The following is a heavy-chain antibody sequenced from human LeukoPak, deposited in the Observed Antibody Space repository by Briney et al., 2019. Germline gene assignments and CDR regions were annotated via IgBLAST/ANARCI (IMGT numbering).Heavy chain of an antibody. CDR1: GYTFTYYY. J-gene: IGHJ4*02. V-gene: IGHV1-2*02. CDR3: ARVRGYYDSSGPRDY. CDR2: INPNSGGT. Sequence: ASVKVSCKVSGYTFTYYYIHWVRQAPGQGLEWMGWINPNSGGTNYAQKFQGRVTMTTDTSTSTAYMELRSLRSDDTAVYYCARVRGYYDSSGPRDYWGQGTLVTVSS. D-gene: IGHD3-22*01.